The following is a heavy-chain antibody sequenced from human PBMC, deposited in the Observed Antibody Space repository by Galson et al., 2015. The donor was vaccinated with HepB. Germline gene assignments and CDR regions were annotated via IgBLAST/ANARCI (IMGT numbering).Heavy chain of an antibody. CDR2: INSDGSST. CDR3: VRGGGGNSDFDY. CDR1: GFTFSTYW. Sequence: SLRLSCAASGFTFSTYWMHWVRQAPGKGLAWVSRINSDGSSTSYADSVKGRFTISRANARNTLYLQMNSLRAEDTAVYYCVRGGGGNSDFDYWGQGTLVTVSS. D-gene: IGHD4-23*01. J-gene: IGHJ4*02. V-gene: IGHV3-74*01.